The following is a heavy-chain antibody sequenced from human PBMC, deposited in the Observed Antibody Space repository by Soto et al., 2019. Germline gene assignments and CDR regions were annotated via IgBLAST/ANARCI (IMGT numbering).Heavy chain of an antibody. D-gene: IGHD5-12*01. CDR3: ARGLRGVLDY. V-gene: IGHV3-33*01. Sequence: GGSLRLSCVASGFNFGNFGMHWVRQAPGKGLEWLTVISNDENIRQDSVRGRFAIARDNSKNTLYLHLTSLRAEDTAIYYCARGLRGVLDYWGQGTLVTVSS. J-gene: IGHJ4*02. CDR2: ISNDENIR. CDR1: GFNFGNFG.